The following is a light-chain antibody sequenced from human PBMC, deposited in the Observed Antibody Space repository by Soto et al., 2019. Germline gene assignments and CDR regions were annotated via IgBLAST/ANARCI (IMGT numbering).Light chain of an antibody. J-gene: IGLJ3*02. CDR3: CSYAGSYTVV. CDR1: SSDVGSYNV. V-gene: IGLV2-23*01. Sequence: QSALTQPASVSGSPGQAITISCTGTSSDVGSYNVVYWYQLYPGKAPTLVIYEGSERPSGVSNRFSGSKSGNTASLTISGLQAQAEAEYYCCSYAGSYTVVFGGGTKLTVL. CDR2: EGS.